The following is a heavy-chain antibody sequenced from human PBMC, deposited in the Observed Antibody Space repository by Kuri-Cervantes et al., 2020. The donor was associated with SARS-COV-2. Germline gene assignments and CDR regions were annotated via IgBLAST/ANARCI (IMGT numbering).Heavy chain of an antibody. V-gene: IGHV1-2*04. CDR2: INPNSGGT. CDR3: ARSTPFRRLGVISQGGAFDI. D-gene: IGHD3-22*01. Sequence: ASVKVSCKASGYTFTDYYMHWVRQAPGPGLEWMGWINPNSGGTNYAQMFQGWVTMTRDTSISTVYMELSRLRSDDTAVYYCARSTPFRRLGVISQGGAFDIWGQGTMVTVSS. J-gene: IGHJ3*02. CDR1: GYTFTDYY.